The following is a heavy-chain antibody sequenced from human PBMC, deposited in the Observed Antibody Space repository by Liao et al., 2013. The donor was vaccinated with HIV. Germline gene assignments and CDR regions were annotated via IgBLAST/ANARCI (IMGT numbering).Heavy chain of an antibody. Sequence: QMQLQESGPGLVKPSETLSLTCAVSGGSINNHYWNWIRQPAGRGLEWIGRIYSSGNTNYNPSLKSRVTMSTDTSRNQFSLKLTSVTAADTAVYYCAARITISGVAIPHALDVWGQGTMVAVSS. CDR1: GGSINNHY. J-gene: IGHJ3*01. D-gene: IGHD2-21*01. CDR2: IYSSGNT. V-gene: IGHV4-4*07. CDR3: AARITISGVAIPHALDV.